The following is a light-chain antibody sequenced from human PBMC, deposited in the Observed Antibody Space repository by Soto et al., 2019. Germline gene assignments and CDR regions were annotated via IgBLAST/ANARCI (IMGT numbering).Light chain of an antibody. CDR2: DAS. CDR1: QSVSSY. V-gene: IGKV3-11*01. J-gene: IGKJ5*01. CDR3: QQRSNWPPIT. Sequence: EMVLTQSPATLSLSPGERATLSCMASQSVSSYLAWYQQKPGQAPRLLIYDASNRATGIPARFSGSGSGTDFTLTISSLEPEDFAVYYCQQRSNWPPITFGQGTRLENK.